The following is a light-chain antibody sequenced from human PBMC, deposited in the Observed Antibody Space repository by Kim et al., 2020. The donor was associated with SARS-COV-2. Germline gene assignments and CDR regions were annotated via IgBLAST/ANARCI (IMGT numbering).Light chain of an antibody. CDR1: KLGDSF. V-gene: IGLV3-1*01. CDR2: RDS. CDR3: QAWDSTTVV. J-gene: IGLJ2*01. Sequence: SYELTQPPSVSVSTGHTASVTCSGDKLGDSFACWYQQKPGQSPVLVIYRDSKRPSGIPERFSGSNSGNTATLTIRGTQAMDEADYYCQAWDSTTVVFGGG.